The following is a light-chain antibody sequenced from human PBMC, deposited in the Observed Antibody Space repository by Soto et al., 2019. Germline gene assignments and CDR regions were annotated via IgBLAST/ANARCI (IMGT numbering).Light chain of an antibody. J-gene: IGLJ1*01. CDR2: EVS. Sequence: QSVLTQPASVSGSPGQSITISCTGTSSDVGGYNYVSWCQQHPGKAPKLIIYEVSNRPSGVSNRFSASKSGNTASLTISGLQAEDEADYYCSSYTITNTYVFGTGTKLTVL. CDR3: SSYTITNTYV. CDR1: SSDVGGYNY. V-gene: IGLV2-14*01.